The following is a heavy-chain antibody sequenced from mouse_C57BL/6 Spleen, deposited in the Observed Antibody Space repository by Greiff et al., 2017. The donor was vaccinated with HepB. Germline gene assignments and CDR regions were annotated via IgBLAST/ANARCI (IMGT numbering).Heavy chain of an antibody. J-gene: IGHJ3*01. CDR2: IDPSDSYT. D-gene: IGHD3-2*02. Sequence: VQLQQSGAELVRPGTSVKLSCKASGYTFTSYWMHWVKQRPGQGLEWIGVIDPSDSYTNYNQKFKGKATLTVDTSSSTAYMQLSSLTSEDSAVYDCARDSSGAWFAYWGQGTLVTVSA. CDR1: GYTFTSYW. V-gene: IGHV1-59*01. CDR3: ARDSSGAWFAY.